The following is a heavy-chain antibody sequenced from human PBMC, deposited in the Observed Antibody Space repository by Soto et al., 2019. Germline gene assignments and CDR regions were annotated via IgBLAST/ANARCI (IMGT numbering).Heavy chain of an antibody. V-gene: IGHV4-61*01. J-gene: IGHJ3*02. Sequence: SETLSLTCTVSGGSVSSGSYYWSWIRQPPGKGLEWIGYIYYSGSTNYNPSLKSRVTISVDTSKNQFSLKLSSVTAADTAVYYCASRGSGSYTRDAFDIWGQGTMVTVSS. CDR1: GGSVSSGSYY. D-gene: IGHD1-26*01. CDR2: IYYSGST. CDR3: ASRGSGSYTRDAFDI.